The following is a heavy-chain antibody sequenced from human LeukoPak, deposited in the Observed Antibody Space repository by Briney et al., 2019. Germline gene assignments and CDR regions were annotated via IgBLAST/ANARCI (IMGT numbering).Heavy chain of an antibody. Sequence: SETLSLTCAVYGGSFSGHYWSWIRQPPGKGLEWIGEINHSGSTNYNPSLKSRVTISVDTSKNQFSLKLSSVTAADTAVYYCARQGRYFDLWGRGTLVTVSS. CDR1: GGSFSGHY. V-gene: IGHV4-34*01. J-gene: IGHJ2*01. CDR2: INHSGST. CDR3: ARQGRYFDL.